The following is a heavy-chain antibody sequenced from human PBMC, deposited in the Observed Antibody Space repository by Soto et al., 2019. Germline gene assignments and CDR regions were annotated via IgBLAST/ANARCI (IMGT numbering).Heavy chain of an antibody. J-gene: IGHJ3*02. V-gene: IGHV6-1*01. D-gene: IGHD6-19*01. CDR3: AREGRIAVAAYDAFDI. CDR1: GDSVSSNSAA. CDR2: TYYRSKWYN. Sequence: QTLSLTCAISGDSVSSNSAAWNWIRQSPSRGFEWLGRTYYRSKWYNDYAVSVKSRITISPDTSKNQFSLQLNSVTPEDTAVYYCAREGRIAVAAYDAFDIWGQGTMVTVSS.